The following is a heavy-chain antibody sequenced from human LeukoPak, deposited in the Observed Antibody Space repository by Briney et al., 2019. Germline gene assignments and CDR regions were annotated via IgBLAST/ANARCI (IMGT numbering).Heavy chain of an antibody. J-gene: IGHJ4*02. CDR3: ARAPIRYFDWSLGGY. D-gene: IGHD3-9*01. CDR1: GFTFSSYS. V-gene: IGHV3-21*01. CDR2: ISSSSSYI. Sequence: GGSLRLSCAASGFTFSSYSMNWVRQAPGKGLEWVSSISSSSSYIYYADSVKGRFTISRDNAKNSLYLQMNSLRAEDTAVYYCARAPIRYFDWSLGGYWGQGTLVTVSS.